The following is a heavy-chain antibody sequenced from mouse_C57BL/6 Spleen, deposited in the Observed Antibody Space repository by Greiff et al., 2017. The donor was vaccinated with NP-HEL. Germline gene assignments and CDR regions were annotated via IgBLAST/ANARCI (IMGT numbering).Heavy chain of an antibody. CDR2: INPSNGGT. D-gene: IGHD1-1*01. CDR3: ARDGYGSSYDWFAY. J-gene: IGHJ3*01. V-gene: IGHV1-53*01. CDR1: GYTFTSYW. Sequence: QVQLKQPGTELVKPGASVKLSCKASGYTFTSYWMHWVKQRPGQGLEWIGNINPSNGGTNYNEKFKSKATLTVDKSSSTAYMQLSSLTSEDSAVYYCARDGYGSSYDWFAYWGQGTLVTVSA.